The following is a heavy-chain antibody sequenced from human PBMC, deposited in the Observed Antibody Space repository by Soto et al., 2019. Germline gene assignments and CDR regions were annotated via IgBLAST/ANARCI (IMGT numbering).Heavy chain of an antibody. CDR3: ARDLSSIAARSTPDAFDI. CDR1: GGTFSSYA. Sequence: SVKVSCKASGGTFSSYAISWVRQAPGQGLEWMGGIIPIFGTANFAQKFQGRVTITADESTSTAYMELSSLRPEDTAVYYCARDLSSIAARSTPDAFDIWGQGTMVTVSS. J-gene: IGHJ3*02. CDR2: IIPIFGTA. V-gene: IGHV1-69*13. D-gene: IGHD6-6*01.